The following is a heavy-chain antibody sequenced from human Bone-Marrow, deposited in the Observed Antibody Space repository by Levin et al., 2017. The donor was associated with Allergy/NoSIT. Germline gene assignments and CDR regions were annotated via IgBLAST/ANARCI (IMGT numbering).Heavy chain of an antibody. V-gene: IGHV3-21*01. J-gene: IGHJ4*02. CDR1: GFTFSSYS. CDR2: ISSSSSYI. CDR3: ARNGASGYCSGGSCYSQEYYFDY. Sequence: LSLTCAASGFTFSSYSMNWVRQAPGKGLEWVSSISSSSSYIYYADSVKGRFTISRDNAKNSLYLQMNSLRAEDTAVYYCARNGASGYCSGGSCYSQEYYFDYWGQGTLVTVSS. D-gene: IGHD2-15*01.